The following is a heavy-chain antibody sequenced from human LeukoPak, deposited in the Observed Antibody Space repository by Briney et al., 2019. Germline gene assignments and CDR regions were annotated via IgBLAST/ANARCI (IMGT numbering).Heavy chain of an antibody. V-gene: IGHV4-59*01. J-gene: IGHJ4*02. CDR2: IYYSGST. D-gene: IGHD5-12*01. CDR3: ARGRRDGYNPPDY. Sequence: PSETLSLTCTVSGGSISSYYWGWIRQPPGKGLEWIGYIYYSGSTNYNPSLKSRVTISVDTSKNQFSLKLSSVAAADTAVYYCARGRRDGYNPPDYWGQGTLVTVSS. CDR1: GGSISSYY.